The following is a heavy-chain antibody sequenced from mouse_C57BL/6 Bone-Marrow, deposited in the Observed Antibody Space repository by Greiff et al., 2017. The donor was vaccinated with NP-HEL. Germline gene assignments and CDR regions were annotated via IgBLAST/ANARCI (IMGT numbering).Heavy chain of an antibody. V-gene: IGHV1-63*01. Sequence: VQLQQSGAELVRPGTSVKMSCKASGYTFTNYWIGWAKPRPGHGLEWIGDIYPGGGYTNYNEKFKGKATLTADKSSSTAYMQFSSLTSEDSAIYYCARKFGNYYGSSDWYFDVWGTGTTVTVSS. CDR2: IYPGGGYT. D-gene: IGHD1-1*01. CDR1: GYTFTNYW. CDR3: ARKFGNYYGSSDWYFDV. J-gene: IGHJ1*03.